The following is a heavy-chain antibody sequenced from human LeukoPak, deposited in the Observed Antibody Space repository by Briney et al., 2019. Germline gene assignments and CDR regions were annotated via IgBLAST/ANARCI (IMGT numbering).Heavy chain of an antibody. D-gene: IGHD3-22*01. CDR2: IIPIFGTA. Sequence: SVKVSCKASGGTFSSYAISWVRQAPGQGLEWIGGIIPIFGTANYAQKFQGRVTITTDESTSTAYMELSSRRSEDTALYYCVRRIPYYYDSSGYGYYYMDVWGKGTTVTVSS. CDR1: GGTFSSYA. V-gene: IGHV1-69*05. CDR3: VRRIPYYYDSSGYGYYYMDV. J-gene: IGHJ6*03.